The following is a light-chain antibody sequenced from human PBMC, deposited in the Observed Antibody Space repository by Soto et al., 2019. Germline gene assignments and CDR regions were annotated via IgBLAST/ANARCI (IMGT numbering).Light chain of an antibody. CDR1: QSVISNY. V-gene: IGKV3-20*01. J-gene: IGKJ2*01. Sequence: EIVLTQSPGTLSLSPGERATLSCRASQSVISNYFAWYQHKPGQAPRLLIYATSTRATGVPDRFSGSGSGTDFTLTISRLEPEDFALYYCQQYGSSPETFGQGTKLEI. CDR3: QQYGSSPET. CDR2: ATS.